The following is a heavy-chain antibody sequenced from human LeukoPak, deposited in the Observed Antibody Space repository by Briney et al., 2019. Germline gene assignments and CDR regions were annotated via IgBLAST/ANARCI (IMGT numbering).Heavy chain of an antibody. CDR3: ARLVQQLVFDY. J-gene: IGHJ4*02. Sequence: GESLKISCKGSGYSFPTYWIGWVRQMPGKGLEWMGIIYPGDSDARYSPSFQGQVTISADKSISTAYLQWSSLKASDTAMYYCARLVQQLVFDYWGQGTLVTVSS. CDR2: IYPGDSDA. CDR1: GYSFPTYW. V-gene: IGHV5-51*01. D-gene: IGHD6-13*01.